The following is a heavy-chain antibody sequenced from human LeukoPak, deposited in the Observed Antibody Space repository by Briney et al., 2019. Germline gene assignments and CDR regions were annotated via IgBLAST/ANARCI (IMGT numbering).Heavy chain of an antibody. Sequence: GGSLRLSCAASGFTFSSYAMNWVRQPPGKGLEWVANIKADGSEKYYVDSVKGRFTISRDDAKRTVDLQMDNLRAEDTAIYYCAYRNNFEYWGQGALVTVSS. V-gene: IGHV3-7*05. CDR3: AYRNNFEY. D-gene: IGHD1-26*01. J-gene: IGHJ4*02. CDR1: GFTFSSYA. CDR2: IKADGSEK.